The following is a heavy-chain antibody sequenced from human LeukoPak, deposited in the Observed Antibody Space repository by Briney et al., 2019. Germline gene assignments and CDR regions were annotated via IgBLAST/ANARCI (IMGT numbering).Heavy chain of an antibody. CDR1: GFTFSSYD. CDR2: ITSSGAAT. D-gene: IGHD3-22*01. J-gene: IGHJ4*02. CDR3: AKDRPNYYGSNGHYFKLNGDC. Sequence: GGSLRLSCAASGFTFSSYDMSWVRQAPGKGLEWVSSITSSGAATYYAASVKGRFTISRDNSDNTLYLQMNSLRAEDTAVYYCAKDRPNYYGSNGHYFKLNGDCWGQGTVVTVSS. V-gene: IGHV3-23*01.